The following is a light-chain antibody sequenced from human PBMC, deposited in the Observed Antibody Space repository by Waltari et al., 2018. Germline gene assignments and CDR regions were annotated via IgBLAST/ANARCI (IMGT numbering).Light chain of an antibody. CDR2: DVT. CDR3: ASYTNTNTII. Sequence: QSALTQPASVSGSPGQSITISCTGTINDIGYYNFVSWYQQHPSKAPRLIIFDVTRWPSGVSHRFSGSKSGSAASLTISGLQAEDEADYYCASYTNTNTIIFGEGTKVAVL. CDR1: INDIGYYNF. J-gene: IGLJ2*01. V-gene: IGLV2-14*03.